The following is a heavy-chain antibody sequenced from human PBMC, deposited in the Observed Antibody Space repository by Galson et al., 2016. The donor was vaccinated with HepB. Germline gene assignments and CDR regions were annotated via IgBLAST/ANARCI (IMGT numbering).Heavy chain of an antibody. V-gene: IGHV3-11*01. Sequence: SLRLSCAASGFTFRDFYMSWVRQAPGKGLEYISYISSGGTITFYADSVKGRFTVSRDNAKKSVHLQVNRLTGDDPAVYYCARHVEYCSNGTCYFGMDVWGQGTTVTVSS. CDR2: ISSGGTIT. J-gene: IGHJ6*02. D-gene: IGHD2-8*01. CDR1: GFTFRDFY. CDR3: ARHVEYCSNGTCYFGMDV.